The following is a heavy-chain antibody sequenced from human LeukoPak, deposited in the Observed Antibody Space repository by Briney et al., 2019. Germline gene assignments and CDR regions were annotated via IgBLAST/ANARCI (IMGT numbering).Heavy chain of an antibody. V-gene: IGHV3-15*01. J-gene: IGHJ4*02. D-gene: IGHD6-19*01. CDR2: IKSKTDRGTT. CDR1: GFTFSDAL. CDR3: AREGALAGILDF. Sequence: GGSLRLSCAASGFTFSDALMSWVRQAPGKGLEWAGRIKSKTDRGTTDYAARVKGRFIVSRDDSKNTLYLQMNSLKTEDTAVYYCAREGALAGILDFWGQGALVTVSS.